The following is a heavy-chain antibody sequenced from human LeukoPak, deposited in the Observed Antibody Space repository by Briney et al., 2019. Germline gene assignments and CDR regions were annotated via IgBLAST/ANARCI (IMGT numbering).Heavy chain of an antibody. Sequence: SETLSLTCTVSGGSLSSYYWSWIRQPPGKGLEWIGYIYYSGSTNYNPSLKSRVTISVDTSKNQFSLKLSSVTAADTAVYYCARHLGKRGPKGGFFDYWGQGTLVTVSS. CDR1: GGSLSSYY. CDR2: IYYSGST. J-gene: IGHJ4*02. CDR3: ARHLGKRGPKGGFFDY. D-gene: IGHD3-16*01. V-gene: IGHV4-59*01.